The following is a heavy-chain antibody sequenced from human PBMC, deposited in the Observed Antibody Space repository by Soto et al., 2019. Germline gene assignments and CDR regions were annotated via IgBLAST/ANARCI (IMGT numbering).Heavy chain of an antibody. V-gene: IGHV3-48*03. CDR2: ISSSGSTI. J-gene: IGHJ5*02. D-gene: IGHD3-9*01. Sequence: PGWSLRLSCADSGFTFSSYEMNWVRQAPGKGLEWVSYISSSGSTIYYADSVKGRFTISRDNAKNSLYLQMNSLRAEDTAVYYCAREAYYDILTGYQRHNWFDPWGQGTLVTVSS. CDR3: AREAYYDILTGYQRHNWFDP. CDR1: GFTFSSYE.